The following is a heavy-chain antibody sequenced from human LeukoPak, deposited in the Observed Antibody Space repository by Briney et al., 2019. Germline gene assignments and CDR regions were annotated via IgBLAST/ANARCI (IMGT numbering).Heavy chain of an antibody. D-gene: IGHD1-26*01. CDR1: GFTFNSNG. V-gene: IGHV3-33*01. J-gene: IGHJ4*02. CDR3: ARMSGSHLDY. Sequence: GGSLRLSCAASGFTFNSNGMHWVRQAPGKGLEWVAVIWFDGSKKYYADSVKGRFTISRDNSKNTLYMQMDSLRADDTAVYYCARMSGSHLDYWGQGTLVTVSS. CDR2: IWFDGSKK.